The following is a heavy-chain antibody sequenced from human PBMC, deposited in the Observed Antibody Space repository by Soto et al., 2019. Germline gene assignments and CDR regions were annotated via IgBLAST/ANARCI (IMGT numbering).Heavy chain of an antibody. V-gene: IGHV3-7*01. J-gene: IGHJ3*02. D-gene: IGHD3-3*01. CDR3: ARAFDVLRFLEWFPNAFDI. CDR2: IKQDGSEK. CDR1: GFTFSSYW. Sequence: GGSLRLSCAASGFTFSSYWMTWARQAPEKGLEWVANIKQDGSEKYYVDSVKGRFTISRDNAKNSLYLQMNSLRAEDTAVYYCARAFDVLRFLEWFPNAFDIWGQGTMVTVSS.